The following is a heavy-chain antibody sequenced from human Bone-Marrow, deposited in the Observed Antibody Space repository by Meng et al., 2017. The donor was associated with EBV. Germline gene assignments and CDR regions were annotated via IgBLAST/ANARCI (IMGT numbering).Heavy chain of an antibody. CDR3: ANIIAARPFDD. D-gene: IGHD6-6*01. J-gene: IGHJ4*02. CDR1: GYSLSSSGVC. Sequence: QESGPTLVKPTHTLSLTCTVSGYSLSSSGVCVCCLRQPPEKALEWLSLIYWDDDKRYRSSLKSRLTIVKDTTKHLVVLIMTDMDAVAAAKYCCANIIAARPFDDWGQGTLVTVSS. CDR2: IYWDDDK. V-gene: IGHV2-5*02.